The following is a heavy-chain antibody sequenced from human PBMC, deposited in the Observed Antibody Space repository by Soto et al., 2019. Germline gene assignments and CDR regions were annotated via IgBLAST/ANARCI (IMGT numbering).Heavy chain of an antibody. V-gene: IGHV3-23*01. J-gene: IGHJ5*02. CDR2: FSGSGRST. D-gene: IGHD1-7*01. Sequence: EVQLLESGGGLVQPGGSMRLSCAASGFTFSSYAMSWVRQAPGEGLEWVSAFSGSGRSTYYADSVKGRFPIPRDNSENTLCLQMNSPSAEHTAVYYCASAHNWNYVLHHWGQGTLVTVSS. CDR3: ASAHNWNYVLHH. CDR1: GFTFSSYA.